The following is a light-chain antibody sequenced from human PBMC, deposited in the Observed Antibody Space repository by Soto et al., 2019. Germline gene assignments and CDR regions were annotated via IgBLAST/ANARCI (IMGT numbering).Light chain of an antibody. CDR1: QSVSSN. J-gene: IGKJ1*01. CDR3: QQFYNWPRT. V-gene: IGKV3-15*01. CDR2: GAS. Sequence: EIVMTQSPGTLSVSPGERATLSCRASQSVSSNLAWYQQKPGQAPRLLIYGASTRATGIPARFSGSGSETEFTLTISSQQSEDFAVYYYQQFYNWPRTFGQGTKVEIK.